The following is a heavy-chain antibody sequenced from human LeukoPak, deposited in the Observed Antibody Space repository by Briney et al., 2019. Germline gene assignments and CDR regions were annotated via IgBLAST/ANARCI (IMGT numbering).Heavy chain of an antibody. D-gene: IGHD3-9*01. CDR1: GFTFSFYS. CDR3: ARRSRYYDLLTGYSTYYFDY. V-gene: IGHV3-21*04. J-gene: IGHJ4*02. Sequence: PGGSLRLSCAASGFTFSFYSMNWVRQAPGRGLEWVSYISSSNTYTKYADSVKGRFTISRDNAKNSLYLQMNSLRAEDTAVYYCARRSRYYDLLTGYSTYYFDYWGQGTLVTVSS. CDR2: ISSSNTYT.